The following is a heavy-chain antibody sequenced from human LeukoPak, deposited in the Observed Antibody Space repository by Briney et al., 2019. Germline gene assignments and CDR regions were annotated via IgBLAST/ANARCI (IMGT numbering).Heavy chain of an antibody. CDR2: IWYDGSNK. J-gene: IGHJ6*02. V-gene: IGHV3-33*01. CDR3: ARVPIEQQLAEEYYYYYGMDV. CDR1: GFTFSSYG. D-gene: IGHD6-13*01. Sequence: HPGGSLRLSCAASGFTFSSYGMHWVRQAPGKGLEWVAVIWYDGSNKYYADSVKGRFTISRDNSKNTLYLQMNSLRAEDTAVYYCARVPIEQQLAEEYYYYYGMDVWGQGTTVTVSS.